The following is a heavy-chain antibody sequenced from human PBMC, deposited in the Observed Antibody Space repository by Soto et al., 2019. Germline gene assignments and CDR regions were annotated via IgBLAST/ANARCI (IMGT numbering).Heavy chain of an antibody. V-gene: IGHV1-46*01. Sequence: ASVKVSCKASGYTFTGYYMHWVRQAPGQGLEWMGIINPSGGSTSYAQKFQGRVTMTRDTSTSTVYMELSSLRSEDTAVYYCASLSGYSSSWGAFDIWGQGTMVTVSS. CDR3: ASLSGYSSSWGAFDI. D-gene: IGHD6-13*01. J-gene: IGHJ3*02. CDR2: INPSGGST. CDR1: GYTFTGYY.